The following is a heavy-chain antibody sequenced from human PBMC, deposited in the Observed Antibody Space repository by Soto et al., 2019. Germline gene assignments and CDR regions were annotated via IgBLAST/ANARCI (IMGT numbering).Heavy chain of an antibody. CDR3: ATTDARGYSYGSRDY. CDR1: GASISSGDYY. CDR2: IYNGAYT. J-gene: IGHJ4*02. V-gene: IGHV4-30-4*01. D-gene: IGHD5-18*01. Sequence: SETLSLTCPVSGASISSGDYYWSWIRQPPGKGLEWIGCIYNGAYTYYNPSLKSRVTISADTSKNQFSLRVGSVTAADTAVYYCATTDARGYSYGSRDYWGQGTLVTVSS.